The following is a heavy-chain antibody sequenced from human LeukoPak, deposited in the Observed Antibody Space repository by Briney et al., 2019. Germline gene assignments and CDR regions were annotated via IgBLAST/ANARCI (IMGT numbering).Heavy chain of an antibody. V-gene: IGHV3-7*01. CDR3: ARDYSG. J-gene: IGHJ4*02. Sequence: ASVKVSCKASGYTFTAYYMSWVRQAPGKGLEWLANIKQDGTEKNYLNSVKGRFTISRDNAKNSLYLQMNSLRAEDTAVYYCARDYSGWGQGTLVTVSS. CDR1: GYTFTAYY. CDR2: IKQDGTEK. D-gene: IGHD1-26*01.